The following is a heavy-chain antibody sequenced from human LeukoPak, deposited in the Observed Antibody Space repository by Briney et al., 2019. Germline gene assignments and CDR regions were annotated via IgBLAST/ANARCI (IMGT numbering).Heavy chain of an antibody. CDR1: GFTSSSYA. D-gene: IGHD3-10*01. CDR2: ISGSGGST. V-gene: IGHV3-23*01. Sequence: PGGSLRLSCAASGFTSSSYAMSWVRQAPGKGLEWVSVISGSGGSTYYADSVKGRFTISRDNSKNTLYLQMNSLRAEDTAVYYCAKDLLRKEYYFDYWGQGTLVTVSS. J-gene: IGHJ4*02. CDR3: AKDLLRKEYYFDY.